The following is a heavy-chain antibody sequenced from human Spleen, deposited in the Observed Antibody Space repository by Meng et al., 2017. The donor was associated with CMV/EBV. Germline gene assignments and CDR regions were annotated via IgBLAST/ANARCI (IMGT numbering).Heavy chain of an antibody. D-gene: IGHD2-21*01. CDR2: IRVYNGDT. V-gene: IGHV1-18*01. CDR1: FTSYG. Sequence: FTSYGINGVRQAPGKGLEWMGWIRVYNGDTKYAQKFQGRVTMTTDTSTSTAYMELRSLRSDDTAVYYCARRGPSYCGVDCLAWFDPWGQGTLVTVSS. J-gene: IGHJ5*02. CDR3: ARRGPSYCGVDCLAWFDP.